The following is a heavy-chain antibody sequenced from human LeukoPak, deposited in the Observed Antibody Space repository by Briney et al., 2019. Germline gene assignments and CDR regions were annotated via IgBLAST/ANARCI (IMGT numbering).Heavy chain of an antibody. V-gene: IGHV1-2*02. CDR3: ARGGLRYFDWLLSDY. D-gene: IGHD3-9*01. J-gene: IGHJ4*02. Sequence: ASVKVSCKASGHTFTGYYIQWVRQAPGHGLEWMGWINPNSGGTNYAQKFQGRVTMTRDTSISTAYMELSRLRSDDTAVYYCARGGLRYFDWLLSDYWGQGTLVTVSS. CDR2: INPNSGGT. CDR1: GHTFTGYY.